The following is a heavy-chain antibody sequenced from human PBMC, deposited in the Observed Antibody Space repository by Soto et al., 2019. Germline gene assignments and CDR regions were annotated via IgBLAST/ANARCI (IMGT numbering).Heavy chain of an antibody. Sequence: EVQVLESGGGSVQPGGSLRLSCAASGFTFSNFAMSWVRHAPGKGLEWVSEITGSTGTTYYADSVKGRFIISRDNSKNTVHRHTKSLRAEDTAVYYCAKDTSSSPYYMDVWGKGTTVTVSS. CDR2: ITGSTGTT. J-gene: IGHJ6*03. V-gene: IGHV3-23*01. CDR3: AKDTSSSPYYMDV. D-gene: IGHD2-2*01. CDR1: GFTFSNFA.